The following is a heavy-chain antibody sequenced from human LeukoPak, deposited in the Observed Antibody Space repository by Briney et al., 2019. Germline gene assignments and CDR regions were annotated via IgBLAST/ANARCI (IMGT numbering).Heavy chain of an antibody. CDR3: ARLVWGSYQSGPSKDC. J-gene: IGHJ4*02. Sequence: ASVKVSCKASGYTLTSYGISWVRQAPGQGLEWMGWISAYNGNTNYAQKLQGRVTMTTDTSTSTAYMELRSLRSDDTAVYYCARLVWGSYQSGPSKDCWGQGTLVTVSS. CDR2: ISAYNGNT. V-gene: IGHV1-18*01. CDR1: GYTLTSYG. D-gene: IGHD3-16*02.